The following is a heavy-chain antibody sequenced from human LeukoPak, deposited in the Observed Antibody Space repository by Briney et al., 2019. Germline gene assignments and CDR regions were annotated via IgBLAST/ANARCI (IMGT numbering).Heavy chain of an antibody. Sequence: GGSLRLSCAASGFTFSSYSMNWVRQAPGKGLEWVSYISSSSSTIYYADSVKGRFTISRDNAKNSLYLQMNSLRAEDTAVYYCAREPGIAGNWGQGTLVTVSS. CDR2: ISSSSSTI. CDR1: GFTFSSYS. CDR3: AREPGIAGN. J-gene: IGHJ4*02. D-gene: IGHD6-13*01. V-gene: IGHV3-48*04.